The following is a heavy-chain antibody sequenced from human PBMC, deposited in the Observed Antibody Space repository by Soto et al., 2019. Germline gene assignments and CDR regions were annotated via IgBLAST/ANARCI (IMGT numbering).Heavy chain of an antibody. Sequence: SETLSLTCTVSGGSISSGGYYWSWIRQHPGKVLEWIGYIYYSGSTYYNPSIKSRVTISVDTSKNQFSLKLSSVTAADTAVYYCAREEEVGWFDPWGHGTLVTVSS. CDR1: GGSISSGGYY. D-gene: IGHD3-3*01. CDR3: AREEEVGWFDP. CDR2: IYYSGST. V-gene: IGHV4-31*03. J-gene: IGHJ5*02.